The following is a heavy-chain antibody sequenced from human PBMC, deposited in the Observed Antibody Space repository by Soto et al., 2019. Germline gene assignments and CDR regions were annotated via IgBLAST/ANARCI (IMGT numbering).Heavy chain of an antibody. V-gene: IGHV3-30*03. J-gene: IGHJ5*02. CDR1: GFTFSSYG. Sequence: QVQLVESGGGVVQTGRSLRLSCAASGFTFSSYGMHWVRQATGKGLEWVAVISYDGSNKYYADSVKGRFTISRDNSKNTLYLQMNSLRAEDTAVYYCATLPSWGQGTLVTVSS. CDR2: ISYDGSNK. CDR3: ATLPS.